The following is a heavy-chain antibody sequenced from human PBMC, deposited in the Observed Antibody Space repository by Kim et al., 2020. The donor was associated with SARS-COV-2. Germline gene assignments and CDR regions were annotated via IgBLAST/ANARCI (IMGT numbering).Heavy chain of an antibody. D-gene: IGHD2-2*01. CDR1: GFTFSSYS. V-gene: IGHV3-48*02. J-gene: IGHJ5*02. CDR3: ARIVVVPAAPINWFDP. CDR2: ISSSSSTI. Sequence: GSLRLSCAASGFTFSSYSMNWVRQAPGKGLEWVSYISSSSSTIYYADSVKGRFTISRDNAKNSLYLQMNSLRDEDTAVYYCARIVVVPAAPINWFDPWGQGTLVTVSS.